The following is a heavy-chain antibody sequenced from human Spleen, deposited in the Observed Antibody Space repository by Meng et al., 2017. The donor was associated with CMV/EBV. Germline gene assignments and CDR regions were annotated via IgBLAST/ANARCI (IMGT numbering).Heavy chain of an antibody. CDR2: ISGSGDST. CDR3: ARDPLTMVRGVIPFDY. D-gene: IGHD3-10*01. Sequence: GESLKISCAASRFTFSNYAMSWVRQAPGKGLEWVSGISGSGDSTYYADSVKGRFTISRGTSKNTLYLQMNSLRAEDTAVYYCARDPLTMVRGVIPFDYWGQGTLVTVSS. J-gene: IGHJ4*02. CDR1: RFTFSNYA. V-gene: IGHV3-23*01.